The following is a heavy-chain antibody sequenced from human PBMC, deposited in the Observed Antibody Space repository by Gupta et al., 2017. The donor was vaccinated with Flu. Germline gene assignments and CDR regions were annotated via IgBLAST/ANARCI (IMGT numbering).Heavy chain of an antibody. CDR3: ARERIVPALIDAFDV. V-gene: IGHV3-7*01. CDR1: GFTFNSDW. Sequence: EVQLMQSGGDWVQPGGSLRLSCVASGFTFNSDWMHWVRQAPGRGLEWVANIKQDGSEQYYVDSVRGRFTVSRDNAKNLLSLQMNNLRVEDTAVYYCARERIVPALIDAFDVWGQGATVTVSS. CDR2: IKQDGSEQ. D-gene: IGHD2-2*01. J-gene: IGHJ3*01.